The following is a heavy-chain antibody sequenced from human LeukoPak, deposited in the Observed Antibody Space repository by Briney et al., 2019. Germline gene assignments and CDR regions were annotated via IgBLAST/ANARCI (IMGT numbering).Heavy chain of an antibody. D-gene: IGHD1-26*01. Sequence: SETLSLTCTVSGDSITDYYWSWIRQPPGKGLEWIGYISYSGRATYNPYVKSRVTISLATSRTQFSLSLTSVTAADTAVYYCARVSAGGGSEWADSWGQGTLVTVSS. CDR2: ISYSGRA. V-gene: IGHV4-59*01. CDR3: ARVSAGGGSEWADS. CDR1: GDSITDYY. J-gene: IGHJ4*02.